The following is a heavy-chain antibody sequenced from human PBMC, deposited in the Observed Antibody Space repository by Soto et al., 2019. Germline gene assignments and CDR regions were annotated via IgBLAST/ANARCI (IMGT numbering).Heavy chain of an antibody. CDR1: GFTFSSYG. D-gene: IGHD3-9*01. J-gene: IGHJ4*02. CDR3: ARDQFYDILTGPFDY. Sequence: GSLRLSCAASGFTFSSYGMHWVRQAPGKGLEWVAVIWYDGSNKYYADSVKGRFTISRDNSKNTLYLQMNSLRAEDTAVYYCARDQFYDILTGPFDYWGQGTLVTVSS. CDR2: IWYDGSNK. V-gene: IGHV3-33*01.